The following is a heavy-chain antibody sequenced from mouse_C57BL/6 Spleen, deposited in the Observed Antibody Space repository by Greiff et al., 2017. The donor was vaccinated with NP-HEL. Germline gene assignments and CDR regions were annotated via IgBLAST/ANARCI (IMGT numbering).Heavy chain of an antibody. CDR1: GFTFSSYG. D-gene: IGHD2-1*01. J-gene: IGHJ2*01. Sequence: EVQRVESGGDLVKPGGSLKLSCAASGFTFSSYGMSWVRQTPDKRLEWVATISSGGSYTYYPDSVKGRFTISRDNAKNTLYLQMSSLKSEDTAMYYCATSSTMVTSYYFDYWGQGTTLTVSS. CDR2: ISSGGSYT. CDR3: ATSSTMVTSYYFDY. V-gene: IGHV5-6*01.